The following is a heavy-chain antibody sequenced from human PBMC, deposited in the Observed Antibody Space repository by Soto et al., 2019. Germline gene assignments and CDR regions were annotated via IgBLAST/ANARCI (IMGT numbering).Heavy chain of an antibody. D-gene: IGHD3-9*01. V-gene: IGHV4-59*08. CDR1: GCSIGSYY. J-gene: IGHJ4*02. Sequence: PSETLSLTSTVSGCSIGSYYWSWIRKPPGKGLEWIGYIYYSGSTNYNPSLKSRVTISVDTSKNQFSLKLSSVTAADTAVYYCASSPYYDILTGYPNMDADNFDYWGQGTLVTVSS. CDR2: IYYSGST. CDR3: ASSPYYDILTGYPNMDADNFDY.